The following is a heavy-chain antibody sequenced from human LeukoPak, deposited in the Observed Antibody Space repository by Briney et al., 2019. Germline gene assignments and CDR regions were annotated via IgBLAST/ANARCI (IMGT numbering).Heavy chain of an antibody. Sequence: PGGSLRLSCAASGFTFSSYGMHWVRQAPGKGLEWVAVIWYDGSNKYYADSVKGRFTISRDNSKNTLYLQMNSLRAEDTAVYYCARGDRRDSSSWYPYYFDYWGQGTLVTVSS. D-gene: IGHD6-13*01. CDR2: IWYDGSNK. CDR3: ARGDRRDSSSWYPYYFDY. CDR1: GFTFSSYG. V-gene: IGHV3-33*01. J-gene: IGHJ4*02.